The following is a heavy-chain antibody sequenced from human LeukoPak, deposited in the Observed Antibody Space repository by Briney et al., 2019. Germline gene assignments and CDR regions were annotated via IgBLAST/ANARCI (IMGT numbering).Heavy chain of an antibody. CDR3: ARVGDIAGAGTGFDY. D-gene: IGHD6-13*01. J-gene: IGHJ4*02. Sequence: SGTLSLTCAVSGGSISSSNWWSWVRQPPGKGLEWIGEIYHSGSTNYNPSLKSRVTISVDKSKNQFSLKLSSVTAADTAVYYCARVGDIAGAGTGFDYWGQGTLVTVSS. CDR2: IYHSGST. CDR1: GGSISSSNW. V-gene: IGHV4-4*02.